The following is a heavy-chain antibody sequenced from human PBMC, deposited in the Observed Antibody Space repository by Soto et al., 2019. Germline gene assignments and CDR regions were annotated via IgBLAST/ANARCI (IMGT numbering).Heavy chain of an antibody. CDR1: GGSISSSSYY. CDR3: ARILVAVAGRFSWFDP. J-gene: IGHJ5*02. D-gene: IGHD6-19*01. CDR2: IYYSGST. Sequence: QLQLQESGPGLVKPSETLSLTCTVSGGSISSSSYYWGWIRQPPGKGLEWIGSIYYSGSTYYNPSLKSRVTISVDTSKNQFSLKLSSVTAADTAVYYCARILVAVAGRFSWFDPWGQGTLVTVSS. V-gene: IGHV4-39*01.